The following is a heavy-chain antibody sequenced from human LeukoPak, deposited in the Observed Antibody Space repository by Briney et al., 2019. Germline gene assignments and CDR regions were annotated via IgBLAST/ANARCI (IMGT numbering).Heavy chain of an antibody. D-gene: IGHD3-10*01. J-gene: IGHJ4*02. CDR2: ISDSGDST. V-gene: IGHV3-23*01. Sequence: GGSLRLSCAASGFTFSNYAMSWVRQAPGKGLEWVSAISDSGDSTYHADSVKGRFTISRDNSKNTLYLQMSSLRAEDTAVYYCAKDRGGGFDYWGQGTLVTVSS. CDR1: GFTFSNYA. CDR3: AKDRGGGFDY.